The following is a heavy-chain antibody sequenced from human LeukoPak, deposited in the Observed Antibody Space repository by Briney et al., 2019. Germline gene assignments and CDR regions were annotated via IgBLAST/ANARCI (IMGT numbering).Heavy chain of an antibody. V-gene: IGHV4-59*01. J-gene: IGHJ6*03. CDR1: GGSISSYY. CDR3: ARAGSSSEDYYYYYMDV. CDR2: IYYSGST. Sequence: PSETLSLTCTVSGGSISSYYWSWIRQLPGKGLEWIGYIYYSGSTNYNPSLKSRVTISVDTSKNQFSLKLSSVTAADTAVYYCARAGSSSEDYYYYYMDVWGKGTTVTVSS. D-gene: IGHD6-6*01.